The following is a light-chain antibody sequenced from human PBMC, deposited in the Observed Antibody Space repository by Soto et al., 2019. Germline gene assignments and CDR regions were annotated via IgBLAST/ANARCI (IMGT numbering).Light chain of an antibody. CDR1: QIVTFPV. J-gene: IGKJ4*01. Sequence: EIVLTQSPGTLSLSPWERVTLSCRASQIVTFPVLAWYQQKHGRAPRLLIYGVSRRATGIPDRFSGGGSGTDFTLTISRLEPEDFAVYFCQHYGQLPLTFGGGTKVDIK. CDR3: QHYGQLPLT. CDR2: GVS. V-gene: IGKV3-20*01.